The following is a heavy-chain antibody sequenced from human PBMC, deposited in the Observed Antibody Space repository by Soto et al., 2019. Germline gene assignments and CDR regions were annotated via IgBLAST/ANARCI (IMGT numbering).Heavy chain of an antibody. CDR1: GGSFSGYY. D-gene: IGHD4-17*01. V-gene: IGHV4-34*01. CDR2: INHSGST. CDR3: ARVSLAAYGDYSREIDY. Sequence: SETLSLTCAVYGGSFSGYYWSWIRQPPGKGLEWIGEINHSGSTNYNPSLKSRVTISVDTSKNQFSLKLNSVTAADTAVYYCARVSLAAYGDYSREIDYWGQGTLVTVSS. J-gene: IGHJ4*02.